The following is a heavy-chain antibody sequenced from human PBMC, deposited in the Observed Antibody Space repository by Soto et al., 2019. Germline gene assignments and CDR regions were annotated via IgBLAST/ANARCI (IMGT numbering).Heavy chain of an antibody. D-gene: IGHD3-10*01. CDR3: THMWGSGLSGMDF. V-gene: IGHV2-5*01. CDR1: GFSLSTSGVG. CDR2: IYSNDDK. Sequence: QITLKESGPTLVKPTQTLTLTCTFSGFSLSTSGVGVGWVRQPPGKALEWLALIYSNDDKRFSSSMKSKLAITVEASKSPEVLTMPNIDPVDSAAYYCTHMWGSGLSGMDFWGQGTTVTVSS. J-gene: IGHJ6*02.